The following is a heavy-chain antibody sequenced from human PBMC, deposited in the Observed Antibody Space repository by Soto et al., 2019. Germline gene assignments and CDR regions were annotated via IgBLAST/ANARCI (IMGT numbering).Heavy chain of an antibody. CDR3: ASIDFDVIVVVPAAMNYFQH. J-gene: IGHJ1*01. V-gene: IGHV1-2*02. D-gene: IGHD2-2*01. CDR1: GYTFTGYY. Sequence: ASVKVSCKASGYTFTGYYMHWLRQSPGQGLEWMGWINPNSGGTNYAQKFQGRVTMTRDTSISTAYMELSRLRSDDTAVYYCASIDFDVIVVVPAAMNYFQHWGQGTLVTVSS. CDR2: INPNSGGT.